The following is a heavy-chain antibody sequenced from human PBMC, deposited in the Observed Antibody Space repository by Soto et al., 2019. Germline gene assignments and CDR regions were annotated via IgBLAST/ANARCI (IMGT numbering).Heavy chain of an antibody. V-gene: IGHV1-3*01. J-gene: IGHJ4*02. D-gene: IGHD1-26*01. CDR3: ARESGSYSGFDY. CDR1: GYTFTSYA. CDR2: INAGNGNT. Sequence: QVQLVQSGAEVKKPGASVKVSCKASGYTFTSYAMHWVRQAPGQRLEWMGWINAGNGNTKYSQKFQGRVTINRDTAASTAYMELSSLRSEDTAVYYCARESGSYSGFDYWGQGTLVTVSS.